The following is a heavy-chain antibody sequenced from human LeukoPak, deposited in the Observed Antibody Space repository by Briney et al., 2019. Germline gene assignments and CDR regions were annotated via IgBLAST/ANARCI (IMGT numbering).Heavy chain of an antibody. D-gene: IGHD6-13*01. J-gene: IGHJ4*02. V-gene: IGHV3-49*04. CDR3: NRGHSSRGWKDEDY. CDR2: IRSKAYGGTT. Sequence: GGSLRLSCTASVFNSGDYAMSWVRQAPGKGGERGGFIRSKAYGGTTEYAASVKGRFTISRDDSKSIAYLQMNSLKTEDTAVYCCNRGHSSRGWKDEDYWGQGTLVTVSS. CDR1: VFNSGDYA.